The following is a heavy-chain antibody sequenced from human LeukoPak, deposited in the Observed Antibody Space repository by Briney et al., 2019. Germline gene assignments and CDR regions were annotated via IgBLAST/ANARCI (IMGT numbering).Heavy chain of an antibody. CDR1: GGSISGYY. CDR2: MYYSGST. V-gene: IGHV4-59*01. Sequence: PSETLSLTCTVSGGSISGYYWSWIRQPPGKGLEWIGYMYYSGSTNYNPSLKSRVTISVDTSKNQFSLNLTSVTAADTAVYYCASESSGWYGMDVWGQGTTVTVSS. J-gene: IGHJ6*02. CDR3: ASESSGWYGMDV. D-gene: IGHD6-19*01.